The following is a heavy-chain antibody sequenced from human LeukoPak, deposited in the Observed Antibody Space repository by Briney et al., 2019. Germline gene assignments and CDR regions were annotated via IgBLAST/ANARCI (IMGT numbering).Heavy chain of an antibody. CDR3: ARARGYSYSSPFDY. V-gene: IGHV1-69*05. Sequence: GASVKVSCKASGGTLSTSAISWVRQAPGQGLEWMGGIIPMFGTPNYAQKFQGRVTVTTDASTNTTYMELSSLRSEDTAVYYCARARGYSYSSPFDYWCQGTLVTVSS. CDR1: GGTLSTSA. CDR2: IIPMFGTP. D-gene: IGHD5-18*01. J-gene: IGHJ4*02.